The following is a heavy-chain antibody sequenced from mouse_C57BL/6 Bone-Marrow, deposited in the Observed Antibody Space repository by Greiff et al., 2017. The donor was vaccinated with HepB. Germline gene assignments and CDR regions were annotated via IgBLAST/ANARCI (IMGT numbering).Heavy chain of an antibody. CDR1: GYSITSGYY. CDR2: ISYDGSN. J-gene: IGHJ4*01. Sequence: EVQLQQSGPGLVKPSQSLSLTCSVTGYSITSGYYWNWIRQFPGNKLEWMGYISYDGSNNYNPSLKNRISITRDTSKNQFFLKLNSVTTEDTATYYCAREDALYAMDYWGQGTSVTVSS. V-gene: IGHV3-6*01. CDR3: AREDALYAMDY.